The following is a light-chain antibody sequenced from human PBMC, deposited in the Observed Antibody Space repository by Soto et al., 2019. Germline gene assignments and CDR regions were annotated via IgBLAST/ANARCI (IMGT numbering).Light chain of an antibody. Sequence: IQVTQSPSSLSASVGDRVTITCRASQGITSYLAWYQQKPGKAPKLLIYAASALQTGVSSRFSGSGYGTDFDLSISNLQPDDLATYFCQRPNSSPHPFGGGAKVEF. J-gene: IGKJ4*01. V-gene: IGKV1-9*01. CDR2: AAS. CDR1: QGITSY. CDR3: QRPNSSPHP.